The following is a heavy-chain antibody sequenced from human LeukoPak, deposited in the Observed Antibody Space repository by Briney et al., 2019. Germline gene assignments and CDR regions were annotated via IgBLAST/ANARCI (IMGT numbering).Heavy chain of an antibody. Sequence: SETLSLTCVVSGYSISNDYYWGWIRQPPGKGLEWIGNIYHSGGSYYNPSLKSRVTILVDTSKNQFSLKLTSVTAADTAVYYCAKGDYYDSSGYFLDFWGQGTLVTVSS. V-gene: IGHV4-38-2*01. J-gene: IGHJ4*02. D-gene: IGHD3-22*01. CDR1: GYSISNDYY. CDR2: IYHSGGS. CDR3: AKGDYYDSSGYFLDF.